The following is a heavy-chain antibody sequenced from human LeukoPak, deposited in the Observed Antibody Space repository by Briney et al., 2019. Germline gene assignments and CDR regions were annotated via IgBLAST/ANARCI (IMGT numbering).Heavy chain of an antibody. V-gene: IGHV3-21*01. J-gene: IGHJ4*02. D-gene: IGHD6-13*01. CDR1: GFTFSSYS. CDR2: ISSSSSSYI. Sequence: GGSLRLSCAASGFTFSSYSMNWVRQAPGKGLEWVSSISSSSSSYIYYADSVKGRFTISRDNAKNSLYLQMNSLRAEDTAVYYCAKHRSGIAASGSNYWGQGTLVSVSS. CDR3: AKHRSGIAASGSNY.